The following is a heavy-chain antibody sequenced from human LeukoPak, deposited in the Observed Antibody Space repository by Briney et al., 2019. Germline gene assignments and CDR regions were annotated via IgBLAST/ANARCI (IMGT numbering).Heavy chain of an antibody. D-gene: IGHD5-12*01. CDR1: GGSISSYY. CDR3: ARWGYDHPWYMDV. CDR2: IYYSGST. J-gene: IGHJ6*03. V-gene: IGHV4-59*01. Sequence: SETLSLTCTVSGGSISSYYWSWIRQPPGKGLEWIGYIYYSGSTNYNPSLKSRVTISVDTSKNQFSLKLSSVTAADTAVYYCARWGYDHPWYMDVWGKGTTVTVSS.